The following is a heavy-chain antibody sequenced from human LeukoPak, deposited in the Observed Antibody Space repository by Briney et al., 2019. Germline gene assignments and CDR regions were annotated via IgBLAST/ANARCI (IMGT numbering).Heavy chain of an antibody. J-gene: IGHJ4*02. CDR3: AKESKMVRGVDIDY. D-gene: IGHD3-10*01. CDR2: ISGSGGST. Sequence: GGSLRLSCAASGFTFSTYAMSWVRQIPGKGLEWVSAISGSGGSTYYADSVKGRFTISRDNSKNTLYLQMNSLRAEDTAVYYCAKESKMVRGVDIDYWGQGTLVTVSS. V-gene: IGHV3-23*01. CDR1: GFTFSTYA.